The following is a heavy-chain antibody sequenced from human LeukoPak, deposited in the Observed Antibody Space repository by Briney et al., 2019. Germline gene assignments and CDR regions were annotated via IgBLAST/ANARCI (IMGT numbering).Heavy chain of an antibody. J-gene: IGHJ5*02. CDR1: GGTFSSYA. CDR3: ARDDSSSWYGNWFDP. CDR2: IIPIFGIA. Sequence: ASVKVSCKASGGTFSSYAISWVRQAPGQGLEWMGRIIPIFGIANYAQKFQGRVTITADKSTSTAYMELSSLRSEDTAVYYCARDDSSSWYGNWFDPWGQGTQVTVSS. D-gene: IGHD6-13*01. V-gene: IGHV1-69*04.